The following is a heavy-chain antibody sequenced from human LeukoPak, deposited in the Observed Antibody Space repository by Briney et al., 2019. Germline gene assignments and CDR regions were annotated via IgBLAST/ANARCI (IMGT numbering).Heavy chain of an antibody. Sequence: PSETLSLTCTVSGGSISSGGYYWSWIRQHPGKGLEWIGYIYYSGSTYCNPSLKSRVIISVDTSKNQFSLKLSSATAADTAVYYCARAISGYIRDWGQGTLVTVSS. CDR3: ARAISGYIRD. D-gene: IGHD3-22*01. V-gene: IGHV4-31*03. CDR1: GGSISSGGYY. CDR2: IYYSGST. J-gene: IGHJ4*02.